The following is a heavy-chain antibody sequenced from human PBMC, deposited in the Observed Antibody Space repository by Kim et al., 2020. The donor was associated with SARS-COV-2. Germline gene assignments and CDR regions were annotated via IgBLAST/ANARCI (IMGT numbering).Heavy chain of an antibody. D-gene: IGHD3-10*01. CDR3: ARDYYGSGSYYNRAFDI. Sequence: SETLSLTCAVSGGSISSSNWWSWVRQPPGKGLEWIGEIYHSGSTNYNPSLKSRVTISVDKSKNQFSLKLSSVTAADTAVYYCARDYYGSGSYYNRAFDIWGQGTMVTVSS. CDR2: IYHSGST. V-gene: IGHV4-4*02. J-gene: IGHJ3*02. CDR1: GGSISSSNW.